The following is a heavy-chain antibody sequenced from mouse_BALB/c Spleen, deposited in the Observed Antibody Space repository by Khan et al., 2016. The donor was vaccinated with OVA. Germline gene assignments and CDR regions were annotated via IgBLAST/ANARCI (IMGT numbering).Heavy chain of an antibody. D-gene: IGHD2-3*01. J-gene: IGHJ4*01. CDR1: GYSITSDYA. CDR3: ARDGSRYNYAMDY. V-gene: IGHV3-2*02. CDR2: ISYSGST. Sequence: EVQLQESGPGLVKPSQSLSLTCTVTGYSITSDYAWNWIRQFPENKLEWMGYISYSGSTNYNPSLKSRISITRDTSKNQFFLQLNSVTTEDIATYYCARDGSRYNYAMDYWGQGTSVTVSS.